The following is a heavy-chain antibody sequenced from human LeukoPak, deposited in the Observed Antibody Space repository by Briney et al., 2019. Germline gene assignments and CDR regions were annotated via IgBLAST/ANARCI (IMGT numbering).Heavy chain of an antibody. J-gene: IGHJ4*02. CDR1: GFTFDDYA. Sequence: GGSLRLSCAASGFTFDDYAMHWVRQAPGKGVEWVSLIAGDGSRTYSADSVKGRFTISRDNSKNSLYLQMNNLRTEDTALYYCAKDRGGDIDYWGQGTLVAVSS. CDR3: AKDRGGDIDY. CDR2: IAGDGSRT. D-gene: IGHD2-21*02. V-gene: IGHV3-43*02.